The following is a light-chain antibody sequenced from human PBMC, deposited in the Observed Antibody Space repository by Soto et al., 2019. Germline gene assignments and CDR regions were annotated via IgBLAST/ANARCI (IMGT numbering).Light chain of an antibody. Sequence: QSALTQPASVSGSPGQSITISCTGTSSDVGGYNYVSWYQQHPGKAPKLIIYEVSNRPSGVSNRFSASKSGNKASLTISGXXAEDXADYYCNSYTSKSTGVFGTGTKLTVL. CDR1: SSDVGGYNY. CDR3: NSYTSKSTGV. V-gene: IGLV2-14*01. CDR2: EVS. J-gene: IGLJ1*01.